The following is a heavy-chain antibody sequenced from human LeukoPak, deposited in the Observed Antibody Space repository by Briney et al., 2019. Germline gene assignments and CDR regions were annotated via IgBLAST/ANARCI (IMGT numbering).Heavy chain of an antibody. J-gene: IGHJ3*02. CDR3: ARDLSGVDTAMVREDAFDI. V-gene: IGHV3-21*01. D-gene: IGHD5-18*01. CDR1: GFTFSSYS. Sequence: AGGSLRLSCAASGFTFSSYSMNWVRQAPGKGLEWVSSISSSSSYIYYADSVKGRFTISRDNAKNSLYLQMNSLRAEDTAVYYCARDLSGVDTAMVREDAFDIWGQGTMVTVSS. CDR2: ISSSSSYI.